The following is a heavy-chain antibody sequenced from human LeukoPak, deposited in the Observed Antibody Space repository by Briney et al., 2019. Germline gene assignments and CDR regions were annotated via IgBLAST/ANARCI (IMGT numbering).Heavy chain of an antibody. V-gene: IGHV1-8*03. Sequence: ASVKVSCKASGYTFTTYDINWVRQAPGQGLEWMGWVTPTSGDTVYAQKFQGRVTFSTDTSIGTTYLELSSLRSEDTAVYYCAREVLLWFGELSVGDYWGQGTLVTVSS. CDR2: VTPTSGDT. D-gene: IGHD3-10*01. CDR1: GYTFTTYD. J-gene: IGHJ4*02. CDR3: AREVLLWFGELSVGDY.